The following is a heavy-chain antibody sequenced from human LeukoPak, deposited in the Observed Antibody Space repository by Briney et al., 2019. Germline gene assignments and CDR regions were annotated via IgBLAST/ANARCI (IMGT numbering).Heavy chain of an antibody. V-gene: IGHV3-23*01. CDR2: ISGSGGST. CDR3: AKDSLRTVPKASFDY. Sequence: GGSLRLSCAVSGFTFSHAWMSWVRQAPGKGLEWVSGISGSGGSTYYADSVKGRFTISRDNSKNTLFLQMNSLRAEDRAVYYCAKDSLRTVPKASFDYWGQGTLVTVSS. J-gene: IGHJ4*02. D-gene: IGHD2-2*01. CDR1: GFTFSHAW.